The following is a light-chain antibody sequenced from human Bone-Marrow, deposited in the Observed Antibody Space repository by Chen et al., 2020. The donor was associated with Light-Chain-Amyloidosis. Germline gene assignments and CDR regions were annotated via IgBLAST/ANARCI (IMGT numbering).Light chain of an antibody. CDR1: ELPTTY. CDR3: QSADSSGTYEVI. V-gene: IGLV3-25*03. Sequence: SYELTQPPSVSVSPGQTARIPCSGDELPTTYAYGYQQKPCQAPVLVINTETERLSGISERFPGSSSVTTATLPISGVQAEDEADYHCQSADSSGTYEVIFGGGTKLTVL. CDR2: TET. J-gene: IGLJ2*01.